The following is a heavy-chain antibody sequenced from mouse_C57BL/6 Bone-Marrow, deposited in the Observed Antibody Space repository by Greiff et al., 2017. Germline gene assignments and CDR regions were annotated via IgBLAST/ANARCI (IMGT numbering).Heavy chain of an antibody. CDR1: GFTFSSYG. V-gene: IGHV5-6*01. J-gene: IGHJ2*01. D-gene: IGHD1-1*01. CDR3: ARPDYYYGSSPYFDY. CDR2: ISSGGSYT. Sequence: EVMLVESGGDLVKPGGSLKLSCAASGFTFSSYGMSWVRQTPDKRLEWVATISSGGSYTYYPDSVKGRFTISRDNAKNTLYLQMSSLKSEDTAMYYCARPDYYYGSSPYFDYWGQGTTLTVSS.